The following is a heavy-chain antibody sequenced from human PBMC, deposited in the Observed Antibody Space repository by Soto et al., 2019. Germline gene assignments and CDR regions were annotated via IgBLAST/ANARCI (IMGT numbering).Heavy chain of an antibody. V-gene: IGHV4-59*12. J-gene: IGHJ6*02. Sequence: PSETLSLTCTVSGGSISSYYWSWIRQPPGKGLEWIGYIYYSGSTNYNPSLKSRVTISVDTSKNQFSLKLSSVTAADTAVYYCARGWFRATAYYYYGMDVWGQGTTVTVSS. CDR2: IYYSGST. CDR3: ARGWFRATAYYYYGMDV. D-gene: IGHD3-10*01. CDR1: GGSISSYY.